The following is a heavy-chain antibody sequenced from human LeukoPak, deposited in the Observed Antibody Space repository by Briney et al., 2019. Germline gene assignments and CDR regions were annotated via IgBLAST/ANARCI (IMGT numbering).Heavy chain of an antibody. Sequence: GRSLRLSCAASGFTFSSYAMNWVRQAPGKWLEWIAYITRTGARIQYANSVKGRFTISRDNAKNSLFLQMNSLRAEDTDVYYCARDTKDYWGQGTLVTVSS. V-gene: IGHV3-48*03. CDR3: ARDTKDY. D-gene: IGHD2-2*01. J-gene: IGHJ4*02. CDR2: ITRTGARI. CDR1: GFTFSSYA.